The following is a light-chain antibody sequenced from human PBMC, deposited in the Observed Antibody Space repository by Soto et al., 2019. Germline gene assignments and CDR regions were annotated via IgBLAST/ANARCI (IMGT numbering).Light chain of an antibody. J-gene: IGKJ5*01. CDR3: QQRSNWPPIT. Sequence: EIVLTQSPATLSLSPGERATLSCRASQSVNNKYLAWYQQKPGQAPRLLVFDASNRATGIPARFSGSGSGTDFTLTISSLEPEDSAVYYCQQRSNWPPITFGQGTRLEIK. V-gene: IGKV3-11*01. CDR1: QSVNNKY. CDR2: DAS.